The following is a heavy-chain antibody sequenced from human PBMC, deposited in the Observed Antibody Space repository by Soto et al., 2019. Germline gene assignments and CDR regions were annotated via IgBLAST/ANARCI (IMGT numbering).Heavy chain of an antibody. CDR2: IYYSGST. V-gene: IGHV4-59*08. J-gene: IGHJ4*02. Sequence: QVQLQESGPGLVKPSETLSLTCTVSGGSISSYYWSWIRQPPGKGLEWIGYIYYSGSTNYNPSLKSRVTISVDTSKNQFSLKLSSVTAADPAVYYCAGHHDSWGQGTLVTVSS. CDR3: AGHHDS. CDR1: GGSISSYY.